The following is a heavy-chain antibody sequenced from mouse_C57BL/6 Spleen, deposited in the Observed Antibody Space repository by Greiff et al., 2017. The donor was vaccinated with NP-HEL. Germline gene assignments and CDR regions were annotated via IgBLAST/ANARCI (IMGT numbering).Heavy chain of an antibody. CDR3: ASPGAY. Sequence: EVKLMESGGGLVKPGGSLKLSCAASGFTFSDYGMHWVRQAPEKGLEWVAYISSGSSTIYYADTVKGRFTISRDNAKNTLFLQMTSLRSEDTAMYYCASPGAYWGQGTLVTVSA. CDR2: ISSGSSTI. V-gene: IGHV5-17*01. J-gene: IGHJ3*01. CDR1: GFTFSDYG.